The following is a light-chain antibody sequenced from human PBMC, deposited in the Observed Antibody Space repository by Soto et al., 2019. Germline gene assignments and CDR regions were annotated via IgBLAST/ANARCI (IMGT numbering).Light chain of an antibody. CDR2: DAS. Sequence: SVWTHSPGTLSLSLGERATLSCRASLPVTNNYLAWYQQMAGQAPRLIIYDASSRATGIPDRFSASGSGTDFTLTISRLEPEDFGVYCCHQYGTVLWTFCRVTNVDIK. V-gene: IGKV3-20*01. CDR1: LPVTNNY. CDR3: HQYGTVLWT. J-gene: IGKJ1*01.